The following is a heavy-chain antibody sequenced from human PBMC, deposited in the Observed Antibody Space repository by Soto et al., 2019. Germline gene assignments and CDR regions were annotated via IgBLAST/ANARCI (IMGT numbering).Heavy chain of an antibody. D-gene: IGHD2-15*01. V-gene: IGHV1-2*04. CDR3: ARGEVAGDWFDP. CDR1: GDTFTGYY. CDR2: INPNSGGT. J-gene: IGHJ5*02. Sequence: QVQLVQSGAEVKKHGASVKVSCTASGDTFTGYYMPWVRQAPGQGLEWMGWINPNSGGTNYAQKFQGWVTMTRDTSISTAYMELSRLRSDDTAVYYCARGEVAGDWFDPWGQGTLVTVSS.